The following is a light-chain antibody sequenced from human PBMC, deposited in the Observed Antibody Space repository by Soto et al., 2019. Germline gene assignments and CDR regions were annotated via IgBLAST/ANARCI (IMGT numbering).Light chain of an antibody. Sequence: DIQMTQSPSTLSASVGDRVTITCRASQSITNWLAWYQQKPGKAPKLLIYGASTLESGGPSRFSGSGSGTEFALTISRLQSDDFATYYCQQYSSYWTFGQGTKVEI. J-gene: IGKJ1*01. CDR3: QQYSSYWT. CDR2: GAS. V-gene: IGKV1-5*01. CDR1: QSITNW.